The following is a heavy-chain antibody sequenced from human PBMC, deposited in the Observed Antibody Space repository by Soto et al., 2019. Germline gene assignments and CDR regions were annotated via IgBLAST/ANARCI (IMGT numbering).Heavy chain of an antibody. CDR2: ISSSSSYI. CDR3: ARPPNYFDTRGYYAY. Sequence: EVQLVESGGGLVKPGGSLRLSCAASGFTFSSYSMNWVRQAPGKGLEWVSSISSSSSYIYYADSVKGRFTISRDNAKNSLYLQMNSRRAEDTAVYYFARPPNYFDTRGYYAYWGQGTLVTVSS. V-gene: IGHV3-21*01. D-gene: IGHD3-22*01. J-gene: IGHJ4*02. CDR1: GFTFSSYS.